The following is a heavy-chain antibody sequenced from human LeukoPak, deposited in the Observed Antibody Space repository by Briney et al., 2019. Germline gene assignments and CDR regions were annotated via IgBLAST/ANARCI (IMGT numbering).Heavy chain of an antibody. D-gene: IGHD3-16*02. J-gene: IGHJ4*02. CDR1: GFTFSSYA. V-gene: IGHV3-23*01. Sequence: PGGSLRLSCAASGFTFSSYAMSWVRQAPGKGLEWASAISGSGGTTYYADSVKGRFTISRDNSKNTLYLQMNSLRAEDTAVYYCATSPNYVWGSYRRDSYFDYWGQGTLVTVSS. CDR3: ATSPNYVWGSYRRDSYFDY. CDR2: ISGSGGTT.